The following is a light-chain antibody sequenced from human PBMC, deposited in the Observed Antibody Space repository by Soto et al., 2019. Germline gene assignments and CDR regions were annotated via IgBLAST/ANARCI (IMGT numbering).Light chain of an antibody. V-gene: IGKV1-39*01. CDR3: QQSYSTPPGT. CDR1: QSISSS. J-gene: IGKJ2*02. Sequence: DIQMTQSPSSLSASVGDRVTITCRASQSISSSLNWYQQKPGKAPKLLIYTASNLQSGVPSRFSGSGSGTDFTLTISSLQPEDFATYYCQQSYSTPPGTFGQGTKLEIK. CDR2: TAS.